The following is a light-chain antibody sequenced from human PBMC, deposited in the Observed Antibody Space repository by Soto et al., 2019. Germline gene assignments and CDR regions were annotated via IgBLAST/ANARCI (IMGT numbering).Light chain of an antibody. CDR2: GAS. CDR3: QQYGTSYMYT. Sequence: EIVMTQSPATLSVSPGERATLSCKASQSVSKLAWYQQKPGQAPRLLIFGASARATGIPGRFSGSGSGTEFTLTVSSLQSEDFAVYYCQQYGTSYMYTFGQGTKLEIK. J-gene: IGKJ2*01. CDR1: QSVSK. V-gene: IGKV3-15*01.